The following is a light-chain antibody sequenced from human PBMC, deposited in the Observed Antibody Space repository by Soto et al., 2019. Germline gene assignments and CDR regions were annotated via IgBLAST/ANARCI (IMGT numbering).Light chain of an antibody. V-gene: IGLV2-18*01. CDR3: SLYTSENTYV. CDR2: EGR. J-gene: IGLJ1*01. Sequence: QSALTQPPSVSGSPGQSVTISFTGTSIDFVTYNRVSWYQQPPGTAPKLIIYEGRNRPSGVPDRFSGSKSGNTASLTISGLQAADEADYYCSLYTSENTYVFGTGTKLTVL. CDR1: SIDFVTYNR.